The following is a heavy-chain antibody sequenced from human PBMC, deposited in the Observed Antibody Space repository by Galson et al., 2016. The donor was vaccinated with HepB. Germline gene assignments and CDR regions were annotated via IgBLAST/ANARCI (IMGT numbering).Heavy chain of an antibody. J-gene: IGHJ3*02. CDR3: ARLVRGDAFDI. V-gene: IGHV5-51*01. CDR1: EYSFTGYW. D-gene: IGHD3-10*01. CDR2: VYSGDSDA. Sequence: QSGAEVKKPGESLKISCKGSEYSFTGYWIGWVRQMPGKGLEWMGIVYSGDSDARYSPSFQGQVTISADKSINTAYLQGSSLKASDTAIYYCARLVRGDAFDIWGQGTLVIVSS.